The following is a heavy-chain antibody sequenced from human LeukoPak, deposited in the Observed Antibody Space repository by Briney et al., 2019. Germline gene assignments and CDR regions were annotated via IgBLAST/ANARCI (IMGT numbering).Heavy chain of an antibody. CDR1: GYTFTGYY. Sequence: ASVTVSFKASGYTFTGYYMHWVRQAPGQGLEWMGWINPNSGGTNYAQKFQGRVTMTRDTSISTAYMELSRLRSDDTAVYYCARGSILIVAYIDYWGQGTLVTGSS. D-gene: IGHD5-12*01. V-gene: IGHV1-2*02. J-gene: IGHJ4*02. CDR2: INPNSGGT. CDR3: ARGSILIVAYIDY.